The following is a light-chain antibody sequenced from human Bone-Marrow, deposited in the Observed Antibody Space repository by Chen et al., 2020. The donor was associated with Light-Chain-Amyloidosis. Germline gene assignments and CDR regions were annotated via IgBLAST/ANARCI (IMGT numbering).Light chain of an antibody. CDR2: QVS. CDR1: QSLVHSNGHTY. V-gene: IGKV2-30*02. Sequence: DVVMTQSPLSLPVTLGQPASISCRSSQSLVHSNGHTYLNWFQQRPGQSPRRLIYQVSNRDSGVPDRFSGTGSGTDFTLKISKVEAEDVGVYYCMQGTHWPPFTFGPGTKVDIK. J-gene: IGKJ3*01. CDR3: MQGTHWPPFT.